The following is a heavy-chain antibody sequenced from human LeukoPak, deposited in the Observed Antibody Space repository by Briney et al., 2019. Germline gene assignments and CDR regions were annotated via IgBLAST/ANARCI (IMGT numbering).Heavy chain of an antibody. CDR2: ISYDGSNK. CDR1: GFSFSAYG. CDR3: AKVYSSGWSPIDY. J-gene: IGHJ4*02. Sequence: GSLRLSCAASGFSFSAYGMHWVRQAPGKGLEWVAVISYDGSNKYYADSVKGRFTISRDNSKNTLYLQMNSLRAEDTAVYYCAKVYSSGWSPIDYWGQGTLVTVSS. D-gene: IGHD6-19*01. V-gene: IGHV3-30*18.